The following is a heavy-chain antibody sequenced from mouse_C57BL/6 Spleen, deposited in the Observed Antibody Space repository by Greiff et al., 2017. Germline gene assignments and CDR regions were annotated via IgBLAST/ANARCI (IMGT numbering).Heavy chain of an antibody. V-gene: IGHV5-17*01. CDR1: GFTFSDYG. CDR3: ARKKPPWAMDY. CDR2: ISSGSSTI. Sequence: EVKLVESGGGLVKPGGSLKLSCAASGFTFSDYGMHWVRQAPEKGLEWVAYISSGSSTIYYADTVKGRFTISRDNAKNTLFLQMTSLRYEDTAMYYCARKKPPWAMDYWGQGPSVTVSS. J-gene: IGHJ4*01.